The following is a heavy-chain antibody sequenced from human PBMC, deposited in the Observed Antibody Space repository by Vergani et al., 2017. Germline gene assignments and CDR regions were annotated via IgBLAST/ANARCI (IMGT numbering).Heavy chain of an antibody. CDR2: ISGSGGST. D-gene: IGHD5-12*01. CDR1: GFTFNHYA. J-gene: IGHJ6*02. Sequence: EVQLLESGGDLVQPGGSLRLSCAASGFTFNHYAMNLVRQAPGKGLEWVSGISGSGGSTYYAGSLKGRFTISRDSSKNTLYLQRNSLSAGDTAVYYCAKANPRNSGYDYLYYYHAMDVWGQGTTVTVSS. V-gene: IGHV3-23*01. CDR3: AKANPRNSGYDYLYYYHAMDV.